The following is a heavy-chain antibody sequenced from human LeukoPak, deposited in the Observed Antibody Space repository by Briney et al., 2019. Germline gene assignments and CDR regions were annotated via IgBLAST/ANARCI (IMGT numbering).Heavy chain of an antibody. D-gene: IGHD2-15*01. CDR2: IIPIFGTA. V-gene: IGHV1-69*05. J-gene: IGHJ5*02. CDR1: GGTFSSYA. Sequence: GSSVKVSCKASGGTFSSYAISWVRQAPGQGLEWMGGIIPIFGTANYAQKFQGRVTITTDEFTSTAYMELSSLRSEDTAVYYCARCGLYCSGGGRYWNWFDPWGQGTLVTVSS. CDR3: ARCGLYCSGGGRYWNWFDP.